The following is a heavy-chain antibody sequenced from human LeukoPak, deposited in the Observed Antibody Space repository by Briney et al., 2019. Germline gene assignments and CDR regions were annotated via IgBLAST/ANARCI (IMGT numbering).Heavy chain of an antibody. CDR3: ARDLRAGITSTNWFDP. J-gene: IGHJ5*02. D-gene: IGHD5/OR15-5a*01. CDR2: ISYDGSNK. V-gene: IGHV3-30-3*01. Sequence: GGSLRLSCAASGFTFSSYAMHWVRQPPGKGLEWVAVISYDGSNKYYADSVKGRFTISRDNSRNTLYLQMNSLRAEDTAVYYCARDLRAGITSTNWFDPWGQGTLVTVSS. CDR1: GFTFSSYA.